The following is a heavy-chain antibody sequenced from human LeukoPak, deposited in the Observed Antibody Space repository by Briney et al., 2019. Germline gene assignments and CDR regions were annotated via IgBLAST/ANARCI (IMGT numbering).Heavy chain of an antibody. J-gene: IGHJ2*01. CDR1: GFTFSKYW. CDR2: IKQDGSEK. V-gene: IGHV3-7*01. CDR3: ARVDCGGDCYSGSGYFDL. D-gene: IGHD2-21*02. Sequence: PGGSLRLSXAASGFTFSKYWMSWVRQAPGKGLEWVASIKQDGSEKYYVNSVKGRFTISRDNAKNSLYLQMNSLRVEDTAVYYCARVDCGGDCYSGSGYFDLWGRGTLVTVSS.